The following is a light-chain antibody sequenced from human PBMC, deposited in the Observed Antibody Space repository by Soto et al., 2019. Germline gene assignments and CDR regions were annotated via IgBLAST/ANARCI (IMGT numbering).Light chain of an antibody. Sequence: EVVLTQSPGALSLTPGERATLSCMNSQSVGSDLAWYQQKPGQAPRILMYDPSSRATGIPARFSGSGSGTEFTLTISSLQSEDVAVYYCQQYQNCPITFGQGTRLEI. CDR2: DPS. J-gene: IGKJ5*01. CDR1: QSVGSD. CDR3: QQYQNCPIT. V-gene: IGKV3-15*01.